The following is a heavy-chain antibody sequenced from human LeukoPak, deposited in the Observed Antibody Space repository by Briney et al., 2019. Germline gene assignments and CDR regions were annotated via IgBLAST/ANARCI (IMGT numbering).Heavy chain of an antibody. CDR1: GYTFTSYG. V-gene: IGHV1-18*01. CDR3: ARVFDVPYCTNGVCYFDLGLDYYYYYYMDV. D-gene: IGHD2-8*01. CDR2: ISAYNGNT. Sequence: GASVKVSCKASGYTFTSYGISWVRQAPGQGLEWMGWISAYNGNTNYAQKLQGRVTMTTDTSTSTAYMELRSLRSDDTAVYYCARVFDVPYCTNGVCYFDLGLDYYYYYYMDVWGKGTTVTVSS. J-gene: IGHJ6*03.